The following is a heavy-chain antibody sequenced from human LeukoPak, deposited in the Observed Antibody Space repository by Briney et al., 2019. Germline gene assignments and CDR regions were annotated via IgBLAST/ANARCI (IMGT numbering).Heavy chain of an antibody. J-gene: IGHJ5*01. V-gene: IGHV3-64*01. CDR3: ASGSGIDSSWFEY. Sequence: GGSLRLSCAASGFTFSSYGLHWVRQAPGKGLEYVSAISSSGHTTFYANSVRGRFTISRDNSKNTLYLQMGSLRDDDMAVYYCASGSGIDSSWFEYWGQGTLVTASS. CDR2: ISSSGHTT. CDR1: GFTFSSYG. D-gene: IGHD3-10*01.